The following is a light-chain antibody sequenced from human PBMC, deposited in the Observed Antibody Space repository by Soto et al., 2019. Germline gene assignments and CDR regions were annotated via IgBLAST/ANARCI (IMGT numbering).Light chain of an antibody. CDR2: DVS. Sequence: QSVLTQPASVSGSPGQSITISCTGTSSEVGGYNYVSWYQQEPGKAPKLMICDVSNRPSGVSNRFSGSKSGNTASLTISGLQAEDEADYYCSSYTSGTTFVFGTGTKVTVL. J-gene: IGLJ1*01. CDR1: SSEVGGYNY. V-gene: IGLV2-14*01. CDR3: SSYTSGTTFV.